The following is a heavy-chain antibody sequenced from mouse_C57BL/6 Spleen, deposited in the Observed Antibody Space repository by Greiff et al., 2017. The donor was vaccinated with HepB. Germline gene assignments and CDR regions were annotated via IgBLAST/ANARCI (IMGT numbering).Heavy chain of an antibody. Sequence: EVQLQQSGAELVRPGASVKLSCTASGFNIKDDYMHWVKQRPEQGLEWIGWIDPENGDTEYASKFQGKATITADTSSTTAYLQLSSLTSEATAVYYCTTGGLRPAWFAYWGQGTLVTVSA. CDR3: TTGGLRPAWFAY. V-gene: IGHV14-4*01. CDR2: IDPENGDT. CDR1: GFNIKDDY. D-gene: IGHD2-4*01. J-gene: IGHJ3*01.